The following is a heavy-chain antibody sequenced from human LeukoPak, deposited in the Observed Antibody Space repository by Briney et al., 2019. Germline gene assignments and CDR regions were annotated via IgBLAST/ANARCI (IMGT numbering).Heavy chain of an antibody. CDR2: ISGSGGST. J-gene: IGHJ6*02. Sequence: GGSLRLSCTASGFTFSGYSMNWIRQAPGEGLEWVSAISGSGGSTYYADSVKGRFTISRDNSKNTLYLQMNSLRAEDTAVYYCAKEYSYDGFREFYYYYYGMDVWGQGTTVTVSS. D-gene: IGHD5-18*01. CDR3: AKEYSYDGFREFYYYYYGMDV. V-gene: IGHV3-23*01. CDR1: GFTFSGYS.